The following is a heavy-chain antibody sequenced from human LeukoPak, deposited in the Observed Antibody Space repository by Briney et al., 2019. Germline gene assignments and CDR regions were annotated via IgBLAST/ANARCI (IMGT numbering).Heavy chain of an antibody. V-gene: IGHV4-59*01. CDR1: GGSISSYY. CDR3: AGAELVGATPNWFDP. CDR2: IYYSGST. J-gene: IGHJ5*02. D-gene: IGHD1-26*01. Sequence: SETLSLTCTVSGGSISSYYWSWIRQPPGKGLEWTGYIYYSGSTNYNPSLKSRVTISVDTSKNQFSLKLSSVTAADTAVYYCAGAELVGATPNWFDPWGQGTLVTVSS.